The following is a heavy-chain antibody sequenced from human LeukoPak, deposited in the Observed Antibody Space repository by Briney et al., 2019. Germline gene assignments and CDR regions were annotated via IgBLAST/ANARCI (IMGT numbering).Heavy chain of an antibody. Sequence: PGGSLRLSCVVSGFTFSSYAMHWVRQAPGKGLEWVSRVIRDGSFTNYADSVKGRFTISRDNAKNTLYLQMSSLRAEDTAVYFCVRDGDDFNFDYWGQGSLVTVSS. CDR2: VIRDGSFT. J-gene: IGHJ4*02. CDR3: VRDGDDFNFDY. D-gene: IGHD5-24*01. V-gene: IGHV3-74*01. CDR1: GFTFSSYA.